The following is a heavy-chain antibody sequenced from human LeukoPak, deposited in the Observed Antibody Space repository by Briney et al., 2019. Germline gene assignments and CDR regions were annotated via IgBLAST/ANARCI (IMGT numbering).Heavy chain of an antibody. D-gene: IGHD2-15*01. Sequence: SETLSFTCTVSGGSISGYYFSWIRQPPGKGLEWIGYIYYSGTTNYNPSLKSRVTISVDTSKNQFSLKLSSVTAADTAVYYCARLHSGDRSQTTFDRWGQGTLVTVSS. CDR3: ARLHSGDRSQTTFDR. J-gene: IGHJ5*02. CDR2: IYYSGTT. V-gene: IGHV4-59*08. CDR1: GGSISGYY.